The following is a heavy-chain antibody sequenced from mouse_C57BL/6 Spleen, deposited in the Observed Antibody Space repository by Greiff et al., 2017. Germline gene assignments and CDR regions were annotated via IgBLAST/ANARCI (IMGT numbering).Heavy chain of an antibody. CDR2: IDPSDSYT. CDR1: GYTFTSYW. Sequence: QVQLQQPGAELVMPGASVKLSCKASGYTFTSYWMHWVKQRPGQGLEWIGEIDPSDSYTNYNQKFKGKSTLTVDKSSSTAYMQLSSLTSEDSAVYYCARMVTPYYYAMDYWGQGTSVTVSS. CDR3: ARMVTPYYYAMDY. J-gene: IGHJ4*01. V-gene: IGHV1-69*01. D-gene: IGHD2-1*01.